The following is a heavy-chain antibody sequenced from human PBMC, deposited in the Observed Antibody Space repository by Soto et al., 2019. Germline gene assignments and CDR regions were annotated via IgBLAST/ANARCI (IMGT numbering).Heavy chain of an antibody. Sequence: GGSLRLSCAASGFTFSSYAMHWVRQAPGKGLEWVAVISYDGSNKYYADSVKGRFTISRDNSKNTLYLQMNSLRAEDTAVYYCARDGLRVVTTDYYYYYGMDVWGQGTTVTVSS. D-gene: IGHD4-4*01. CDR2: ISYDGSNK. J-gene: IGHJ6*02. CDR1: GFTFSSYA. V-gene: IGHV3-30-3*01. CDR3: ARDGLRVVTTDYYYYYGMDV.